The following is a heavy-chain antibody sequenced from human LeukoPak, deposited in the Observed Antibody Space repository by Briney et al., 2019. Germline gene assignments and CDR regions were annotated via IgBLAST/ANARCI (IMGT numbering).Heavy chain of an antibody. D-gene: IGHD3-10*01. Sequence: NPSETLSLTCAVSGGSISSGGYSWSWIRQPPGKGLEWIGYIYHSGSTNYYPSLKSRVTISVDTSKNQFSLKLSSVTAADTAVYYCARGVYYYGSGSYLGRKIPYFDYWGQGTLVTVSS. V-gene: IGHV4-30-2*01. CDR2: IYHSGST. J-gene: IGHJ4*02. CDR1: GGSISSGGYS. CDR3: ARGVYYYGSGSYLGRKIPYFDY.